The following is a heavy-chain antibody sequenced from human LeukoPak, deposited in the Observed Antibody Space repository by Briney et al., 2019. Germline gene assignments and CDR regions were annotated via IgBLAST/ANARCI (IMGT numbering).Heavy chain of an antibody. CDR3: ARSRDGYNYHYFDN. CDR2: IYYTGTT. V-gene: IGHV4-59*01. D-gene: IGHD5-24*01. CDR1: GGSISNYY. Sequence: SETLSLTCTVSGGSISNYYWSWIRQPPGKGLEWVGYIYYTGTTKFNPSLESRVTISLDTPKNQFSLKLSSVTAADTAVYHCARSRDGYNYHYFDNWGQGTLVTVSS. J-gene: IGHJ4*02.